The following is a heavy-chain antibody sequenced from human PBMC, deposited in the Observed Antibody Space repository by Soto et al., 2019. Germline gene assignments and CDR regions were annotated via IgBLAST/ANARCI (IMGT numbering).Heavy chain of an antibody. CDR2: INPNSGDT. V-gene: IGHV1-2*02. CDR1: GYTFTGYY. Sequence: QVQLVQSGTEVKRPGDSVKVFCKASGYTFTGYYVHWVRQAPGQGLEWMGWINPNSGDTYLAQRFQGRVTMNRDTSIGTAYMELRGLTSDDTAEYYCAKGGAIVAAGTRVYLYNAMDVWGQGTTVTVSS. D-gene: IGHD1-26*01. CDR3: AKGGAIVAAGTRVYLYNAMDV. J-gene: IGHJ6*02.